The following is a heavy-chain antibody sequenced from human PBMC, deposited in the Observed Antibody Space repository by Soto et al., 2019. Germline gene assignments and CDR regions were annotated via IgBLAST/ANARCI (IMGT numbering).Heavy chain of an antibody. D-gene: IGHD6-6*01. CDR3: AKGGVWDSSSSGGMDY. Sequence: QVQLVESGGGVVQPGRSLRLSCAASGFTFKSNGIHWVRQAPGKGLEWVAVISFDGSNKYYADSVKGRFTISRDNSKNTLYLQMNSLRFEDTAVYYCAKGGVWDSSSSGGMDYWGQGTLVTVSS. CDR1: GFTFKSNG. V-gene: IGHV3-30*18. J-gene: IGHJ4*02. CDR2: ISFDGSNK.